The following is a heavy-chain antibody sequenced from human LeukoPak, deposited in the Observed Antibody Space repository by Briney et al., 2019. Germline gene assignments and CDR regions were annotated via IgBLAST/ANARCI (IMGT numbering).Heavy chain of an antibody. Sequence: GGSLRLYCAASGFTVSSNYMSWVRQAPGKGLEWVSVIYSGGSTYYADSVKGRFTISRDNSKNTLYLQMNSLRAEDTAVYYCARELDSSGYSDYWGQGTLVTVSS. CDR2: IYSGGST. CDR3: ARELDSSGYSDY. J-gene: IGHJ4*02. CDR1: GFTVSSNY. V-gene: IGHV3-66*02. D-gene: IGHD3-22*01.